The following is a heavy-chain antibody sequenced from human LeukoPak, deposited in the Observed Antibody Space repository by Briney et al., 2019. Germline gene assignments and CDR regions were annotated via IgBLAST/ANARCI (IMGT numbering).Heavy chain of an antibody. D-gene: IGHD3-16*01. J-gene: IGHJ6*02. CDR2: IYPGDSET. Sequence: GESLKISCQASGYSFTTYWIGWVRQMPGKGLEWMGMIYPGDSETRYIPSFQGQVTISADKSISTAYLQWSSLKASDAAIYYCARPPVLGASGYYYGLDVWGQGTTVTVSS. CDR1: GYSFTTYW. V-gene: IGHV5-51*01. CDR3: ARPPVLGASGYYYGLDV.